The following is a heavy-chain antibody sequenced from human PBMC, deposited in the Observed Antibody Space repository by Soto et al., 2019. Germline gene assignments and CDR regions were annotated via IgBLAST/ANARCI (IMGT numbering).Heavy chain of an antibody. V-gene: IGHV3-30-3*01. D-gene: IGHD3-3*01. J-gene: IGHJ4*02. CDR3: ARVGYDFCFDY. CDR1: GFTFSSYA. CDR2: ISYDGSNK. Sequence: QVQLVESGGGVVQPGRSLRLSCAASGFTFSSYAMHWVRQAPGKGLEWVAVISYDGSNKYYADSVKGRFTISRDNSKNTRYLQMNSLRAEDTAVYYGARVGYDFCFDYWGQGTLVTVSS.